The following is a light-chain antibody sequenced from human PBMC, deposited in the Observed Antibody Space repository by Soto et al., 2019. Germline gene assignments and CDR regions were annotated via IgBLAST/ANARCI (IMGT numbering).Light chain of an antibody. CDR3: QQYNNWPQWT. V-gene: IGKV3-20*01. CDR2: GAS. Sequence: EIVLTESPGTLSLSPGERATLSCSASQSVSSTYLAWYQHKPGQAPRLLIYGASSRAPGIPDRFSGSGSGTDFTLIISRLEPEDFAVYYCQQYNNWPQWTFGQGTKVDIK. J-gene: IGKJ1*01. CDR1: QSVSSTY.